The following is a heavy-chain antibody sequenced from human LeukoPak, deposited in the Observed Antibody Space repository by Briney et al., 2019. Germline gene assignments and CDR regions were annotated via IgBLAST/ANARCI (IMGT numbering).Heavy chain of an antibody. Sequence: GASVKVSCKASVYTFTDSYLHWVRQAPGQGLEWMGWINPNSGDTNYAQKFQGRVTMARDTSISTAYMELSRLRSDDTAVYYCARAGLVVISDIWGQGTLVTVSS. CDR3: ARAGLVVISDI. CDR2: INPNSGDT. CDR1: VYTFTDSY. J-gene: IGHJ4*02. V-gene: IGHV1-2*02. D-gene: IGHD2-8*02.